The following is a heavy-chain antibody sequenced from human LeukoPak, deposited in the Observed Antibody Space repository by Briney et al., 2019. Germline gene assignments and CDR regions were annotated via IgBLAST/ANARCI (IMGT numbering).Heavy chain of an antibody. D-gene: IGHD6-19*01. CDR1: GYSISSGYY. CDR3: ARDSALAQAVMFDP. CDR2: IDHSGST. V-gene: IGHV4-38-2*02. Sequence: PSETLSLTCTVSGYSISSGYYWGWIRQPPGKGLEWTGSIDHSGSTYYNPSLKSRITISVDTSKNQFSLKLSSVTAADTAVYYCARDSALAQAVMFDPWGQGTLVTVSS. J-gene: IGHJ5*02.